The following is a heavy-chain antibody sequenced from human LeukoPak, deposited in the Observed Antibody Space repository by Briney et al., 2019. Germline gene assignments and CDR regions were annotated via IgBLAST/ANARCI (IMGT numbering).Heavy chain of an antibody. CDR1: GGSFSGYY. D-gene: IGHD2-2*02. Sequence: SETLSLTCAVYGGSFSGYYWSWIRQPPGKGLEWIGEINHSGSTNYNPSLKSRVTISVDTSKNQFSLKLSSVTAADTAVYYCARDNPLGYCSSTSCYTLYYYYYMDVWGKGTTVTVSS. V-gene: IGHV4-34*01. CDR2: INHSGST. J-gene: IGHJ6*03. CDR3: ARDNPLGYCSSTSCYTLYYYYYMDV.